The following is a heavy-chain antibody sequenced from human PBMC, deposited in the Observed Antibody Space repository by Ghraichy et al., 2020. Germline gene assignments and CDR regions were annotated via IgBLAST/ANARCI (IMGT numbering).Heavy chain of an antibody. CDR2: IKADGNVA. V-gene: IGHV3-74*01. Sequence: GGSLRPSCAASGITFTDNWMHWVRQAPGTGLVSVALIKADGNVAYYADSVKGRFIISRDNAKKTLYLQMDSLRAEDTAVYFCARDFYYSIDYWGQGTLVTVSS. CDR1: GITFTDNW. CDR3: ARDFYYSIDY. J-gene: IGHJ4*02. D-gene: IGHD2/OR15-2a*01.